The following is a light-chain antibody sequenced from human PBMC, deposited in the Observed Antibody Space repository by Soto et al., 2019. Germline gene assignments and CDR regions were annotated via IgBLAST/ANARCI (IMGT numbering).Light chain of an antibody. CDR1: QSVSTY. CDR3: QQRSNWPPIT. V-gene: IGKV3-11*01. J-gene: IGKJ5*01. Sequence: ETVLTQSPATLSLSPGESATLSCRASQSVSTYLAWYQQKPGQAPRLLIYDASNRVTGIPARFRGSGSGTDFTLTISSLEPEDFAVYYCQQRSNWPPITFGQGTRLEI. CDR2: DAS.